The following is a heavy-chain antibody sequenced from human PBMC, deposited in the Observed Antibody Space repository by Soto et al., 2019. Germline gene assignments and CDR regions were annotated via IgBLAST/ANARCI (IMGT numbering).Heavy chain of an antibody. CDR1: GFTFSSYG. J-gene: IGHJ6*02. CDR3: AKVLRGYSYGHYYYYGMDV. D-gene: IGHD5-18*01. Sequence: VQLVESGGGVVQPGRSLRLSCAASGFTFSSYGMHWVRQAPGKGLEWVAVISYDGSNKYYADSVKGRFTISRDNSKNTLYLQMNSLRAEDTAVYYCAKVLRGYSYGHYYYYGMDVWGQGTTVTVSS. CDR2: ISYDGSNK. V-gene: IGHV3-30*18.